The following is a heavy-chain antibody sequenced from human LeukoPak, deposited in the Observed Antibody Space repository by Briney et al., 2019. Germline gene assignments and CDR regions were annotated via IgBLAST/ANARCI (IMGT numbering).Heavy chain of an antibody. D-gene: IGHD3-9*01. Sequence: PSETLSLTCTVSGGSIISSSSYWGWIRQPPGKWLEWIGSISYGGNTFYTPSLKSRVTISLDTSRSQFSLKLDSVTATDTAVYYCARLPTGYPNWFDPWGQGTLVTVSS. V-gene: IGHV4-39*01. CDR2: ISYGGNT. CDR3: ARLPTGYPNWFDP. CDR1: GGSIISSSSY. J-gene: IGHJ5*02.